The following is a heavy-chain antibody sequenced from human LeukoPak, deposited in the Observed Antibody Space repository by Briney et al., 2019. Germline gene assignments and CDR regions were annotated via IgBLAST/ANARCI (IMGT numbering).Heavy chain of an antibody. CDR3: ARGGDNSSSWYYYFYYMDV. CDR2: INPNSGGT. V-gene: IGHV1-2*02. J-gene: IGHJ6*03. D-gene: IGHD6-13*01. CDR1: GYTFTGYY. Sequence: GASVKVSCKASGYTFTGYYMHWVRQAPGQGLEWMGWINPNSGGTNYAQKFQGRVTMTRDTSISTAYMELSRLRSDDTAVYYCARGGDNSSSWYYYFYYMDVWGKGTTVTVSS.